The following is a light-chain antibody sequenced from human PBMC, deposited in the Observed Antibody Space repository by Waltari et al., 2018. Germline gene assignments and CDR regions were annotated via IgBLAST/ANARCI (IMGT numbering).Light chain of an antibody. Sequence: QAVLTQPSSLSAPPGASASLTCTLRRGVNVANHRTYWYQHKPASPPQYLLRYKSDSDKQQGSGVPSRFSGSKDASANAGILLISGLQSEDEADYYCMIWRSGASEFGGGTKLTVL. CDR3: MIWRSGASE. J-gene: IGLJ2*01. V-gene: IGLV5-45*03. CDR2: YKSDSDK. CDR1: RGVNVANHR.